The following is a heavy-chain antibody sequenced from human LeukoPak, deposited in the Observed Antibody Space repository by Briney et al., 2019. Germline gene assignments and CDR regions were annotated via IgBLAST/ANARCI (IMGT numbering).Heavy chain of an antibody. J-gene: IGHJ3*02. V-gene: IGHV1-46*01. CDR1: GYTFTSYY. Sequence: ASVKVSCKASGYTFTSYYMHWVRQAPGQGLEWMGIINPSGGSTSYAQEFQGRVTMTRDTSTSTVYMELSSLRSEDTAVYYCARVPYHTYSSAGAFDIWGQGTMVTVSS. D-gene: IGHD3-10*01. CDR3: ARVPYHTYSSAGAFDI. CDR2: INPSGGST.